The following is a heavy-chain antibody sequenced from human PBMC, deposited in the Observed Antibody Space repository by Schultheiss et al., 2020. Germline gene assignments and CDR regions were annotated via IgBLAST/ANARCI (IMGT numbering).Heavy chain of an antibody. CDR1: GYTFTSYD. Sequence: ASVKVSCKASGYTFTSYDINWVRQATGQGLEWMGWMNPNSGNTGYAQKLQGRVTMTTDTSTSTAYMELSSLRSEDTAVYYCARDDIVVVVAATDYYYGMDVWGQGTTVTVSS. CDR3: ARDDIVVVVAATDYYYGMDV. CDR2: MNPNSGNT. J-gene: IGHJ6*02. D-gene: IGHD2-15*01. V-gene: IGHV1-8*01.